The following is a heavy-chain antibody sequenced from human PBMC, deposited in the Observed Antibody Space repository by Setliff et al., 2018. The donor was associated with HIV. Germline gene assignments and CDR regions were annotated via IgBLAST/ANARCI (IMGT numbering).Heavy chain of an antibody. V-gene: IGHV3-7*01. CDR2: INQDGSAK. Sequence: PGGSLRLSCAASGFPFSNYWMGWVRQAPGKGLEWVANINQDGSAKDYADSVQGRFTTSRDNAKNSLYLQMDGLRAEDTAVYFCARDNLYYNTWNASPVYGLDVWGQGTTVTVSS. J-gene: IGHJ6*02. CDR1: GFPFSNYW. CDR3: ARDNLYYNTWNASPVYGLDV. D-gene: IGHD3-3*01.